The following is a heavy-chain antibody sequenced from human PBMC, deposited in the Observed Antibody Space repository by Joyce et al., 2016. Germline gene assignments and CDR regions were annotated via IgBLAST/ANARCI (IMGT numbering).Heavy chain of an antibody. D-gene: IGHD3-10*01. J-gene: IGHJ6*02. CDR1: GASFSGTSYS. V-gene: IGHV4-61*01. CDR2: IYNSETT. CDR3: ATSLPSRVGGFQFFGMDV. Sequence: HLQESGPGLVKPSETLSLTCTISGASFSGTSYSWSWIAHSPGKGLEWLGFIYNSETTHYNPSLGGRRSISVGAAKKQFSLRLTSVISADTAVYYCATSLPSRVGGFQFFGMDVWGQGTTVIVS.